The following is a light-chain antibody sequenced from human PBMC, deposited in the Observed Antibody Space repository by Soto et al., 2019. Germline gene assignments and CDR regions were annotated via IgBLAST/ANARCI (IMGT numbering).Light chain of an antibody. CDR3: QQHSNWPWT. CDR2: DTS. Sequence: IVLTQSPATLSLSPGERATLSCRASQSVFKYLAWYQQKPGQAPRLLIYDTSNRATGIPARFSRSGSGADFTLTISSLEPEDFAVYYCQQHSNWPWTFGQGTKVEIK. V-gene: IGKV3-11*01. J-gene: IGKJ1*01. CDR1: QSVFKY.